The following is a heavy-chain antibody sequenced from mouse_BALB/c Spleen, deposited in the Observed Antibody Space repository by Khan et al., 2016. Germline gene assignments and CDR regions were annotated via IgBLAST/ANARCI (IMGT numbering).Heavy chain of an antibody. J-gene: IGHJ2*01. V-gene: IGHV3-6*02. Sequence: EVQLQESGPGLVKPSQSLSLTCSVTGYSITSGYYWNWIRQFPGNKLEWMGFISYDGSNNYNPSLKNRISITRDTSKNQFFLKLNSVTIDDTATYYCARAWYFDYWGQGTTLTVSS. CDR2: ISYDGSN. CDR1: GYSITSGYY. CDR3: ARAWYFDY.